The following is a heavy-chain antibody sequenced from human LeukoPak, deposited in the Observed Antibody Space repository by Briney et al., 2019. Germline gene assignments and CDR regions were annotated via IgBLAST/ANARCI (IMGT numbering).Heavy chain of an antibody. CDR2: INPSGST. CDR1: GYNFISYY. CDR3: ARGLYGDSYGDSRTIDS. J-gene: IGHJ4*02. Sequence: ASVKVSCKASGYNFISYYMHWVRQAPGQGLEWMGIINPSGSTTYAQKFQGRVTMTRDTSTSTVYMELSNLRSEDTAVYYCARGLYGDSYGDSRTIDSWGQGTLVTVSS. D-gene: IGHD4-17*01. V-gene: IGHV1-46*01.